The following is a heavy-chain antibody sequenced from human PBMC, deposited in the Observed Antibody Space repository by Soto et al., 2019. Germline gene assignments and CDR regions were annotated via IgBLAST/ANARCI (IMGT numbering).Heavy chain of an antibody. J-gene: IGHJ4*02. V-gene: IGHV6-1*01. CDR2: TYYRSKWNN. D-gene: IGHD6-13*01. Sequence: SQTLSLTCAISGDSVASDSAAWNLVRPSPSRGLEWLGRTYYRSKWNNDYAISVKRRITINPDTSKNQFSLQLNSVTPGDTAVYYCAREGGDSSSWYFHYWCQGILVTLSS. CDR1: GDSVASDSAA. CDR3: AREGGDSSSWYFHY.